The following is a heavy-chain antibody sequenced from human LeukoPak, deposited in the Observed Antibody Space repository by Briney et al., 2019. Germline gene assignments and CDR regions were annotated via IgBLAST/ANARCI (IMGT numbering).Heavy chain of an antibody. CDR3: ASLGGAFDI. J-gene: IGHJ3*02. D-gene: IGHD2-15*01. V-gene: IGHV1-18*01. CDR1: GYTFTRTG. CDR2: ISPYNDNT. Sequence: GASVKVSCKASGYTFTRTGINWVRQAPGQGLEWMGWISPYNDNTKYAQKFQGRLTVTTDTSTTTAYMDLRSLRSDDTAVYYCASLGGAFDIWGQGTMVTVSS.